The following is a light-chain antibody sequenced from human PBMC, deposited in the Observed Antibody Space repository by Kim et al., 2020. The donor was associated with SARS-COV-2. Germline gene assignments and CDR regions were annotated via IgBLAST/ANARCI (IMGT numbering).Light chain of an antibody. CDR2: KDS. Sequence: SYELTQPPSVSVSPGQTASITCSGDKLGDKYACWYQWKPGQSPVLVIYKDSKRPSGIPERFSGSNSGNTATLTISGTLPMDEADYYCQAWDSSTYVFGTGTKVTVL. CDR3: QAWDSSTYV. V-gene: IGLV3-1*01. J-gene: IGLJ1*01. CDR1: KLGDKY.